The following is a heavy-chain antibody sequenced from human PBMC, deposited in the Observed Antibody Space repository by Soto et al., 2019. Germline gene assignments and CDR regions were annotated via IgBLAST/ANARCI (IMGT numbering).Heavy chain of an antibody. D-gene: IGHD6-13*01. CDR3: ARTSSSWYLCDY. V-gene: IGHV4-31*03. CDR1: GGSISSGGYY. CDR2: IYYRGST. Sequence: QVQLQASGPGLVKPSQTLSLTCTVSGGSISSGGYYLSWIRQHPGKGLEWIGDIYYRGSTYYNPSLKRRVTISVDTSKNLCALKLSSVTAADTAVYYCARTSSSWYLCDYCVQGTLVTVSS. J-gene: IGHJ4*02.